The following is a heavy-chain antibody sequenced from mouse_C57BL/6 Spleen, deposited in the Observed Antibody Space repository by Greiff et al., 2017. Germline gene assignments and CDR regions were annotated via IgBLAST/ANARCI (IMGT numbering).Heavy chain of an antibody. J-gene: IGHJ1*03. Sequence: EVQLQESGPELVKPGASVKIPCKASGYTFTDYNMDWVKQSHGKSLEWIGDINPNNGGTIYNQKFKGKATLTVDKSSSTAYMELRSLTSEDTAVYYCAREGGYYRGVGYFDVWGTGTTVTVSS. CDR1: GYTFTDYN. V-gene: IGHV1-18*01. CDR2: INPNNGGT. D-gene: IGHD2-3*01. CDR3: AREGGYYRGVGYFDV.